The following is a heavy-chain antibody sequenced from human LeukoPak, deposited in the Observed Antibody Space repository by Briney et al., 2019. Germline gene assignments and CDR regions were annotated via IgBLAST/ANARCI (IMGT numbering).Heavy chain of an antibody. J-gene: IGHJ4*02. CDR3: ARGGKGGSSSWYGGFDY. CDR2: INHSGST. Sequence: SETLSLTCAVYGGSFSGYYWSWIRQPPGKGLEWIGEINHSGSTNYNPSLKSRVTISVDTSKNQFSLKLSSVTAADTAVYYCARGGKGGSSSWYGGFDYWGQGTLVTVSS. V-gene: IGHV4-34*01. CDR1: GGSFSGYY. D-gene: IGHD6-13*01.